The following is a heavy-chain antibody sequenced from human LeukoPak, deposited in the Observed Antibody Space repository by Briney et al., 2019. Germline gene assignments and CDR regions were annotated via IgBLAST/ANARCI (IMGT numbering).Heavy chain of an antibody. D-gene: IGHD2-2*01. J-gene: IGHJ3*02. CDR1: GFTFSSYW. Sequence: GGSLRLSCAASGFTFSSYWMHWVRQAPGKGLVWVSRINTDGSSTSYADSVKGRFTISRDNAKNSLYLQMNSLRAEDTAVYYCAGDCSSTSCPSDAFDIWGQGTMVTVSS. CDR3: AGDCSSTSCPSDAFDI. V-gene: IGHV3-74*01. CDR2: INTDGSST.